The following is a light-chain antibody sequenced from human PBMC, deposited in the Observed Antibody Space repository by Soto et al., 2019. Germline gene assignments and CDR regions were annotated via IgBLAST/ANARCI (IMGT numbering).Light chain of an antibody. CDR3: QQTHSIPPT. Sequence: EIVLTQSPATLSLSPGERAILSCRASQSVSTYLAWYQQKPGQAPRLLIFDASNRATGIPARFSGSGSGTDFTLTIHNLQPDDFATYFCQQTHSIPPTFGPGTKV. CDR2: DAS. CDR1: QSVSTY. V-gene: IGKV3-11*01. J-gene: IGKJ2*01.